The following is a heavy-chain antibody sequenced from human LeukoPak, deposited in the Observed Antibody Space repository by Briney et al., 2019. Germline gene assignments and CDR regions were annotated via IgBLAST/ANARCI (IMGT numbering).Heavy chain of an antibody. CDR3: ASEDYCTNGVCYTINYYYGMDV. V-gene: IGHV1-69*13. CDR1: GGTFSSYA. Sequence: SVKVSCKASGGTFSSYAISWVRQAPGQGLEWMGGIIPIFGTANYAQKFQGRVTITADESTSTAYMELSSLRSEDTAVYYCASEDYCTNGVCYTINYYYGMDVWGQGTTVTVSS. CDR2: IIPIFGTA. D-gene: IGHD2-8*01. J-gene: IGHJ6*02.